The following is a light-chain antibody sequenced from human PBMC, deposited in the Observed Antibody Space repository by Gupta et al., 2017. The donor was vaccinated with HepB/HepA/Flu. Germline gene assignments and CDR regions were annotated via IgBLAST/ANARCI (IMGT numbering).Light chain of an antibody. CDR2: GKN. CDR1: SLRNYY. J-gene: IGLJ2*01. V-gene: IGLV3-19*01. CDR3: SSRDSSDSVL. Sequence: SSALTQGPSVSVALRQTVRITCHGDSLRNYYATWYQQKPGQAPVIVIYGKNKRPSGIPDRFSGSRSGNTGSVTITGAQAADEADYYCSSRDSSDSVLFGGGTKLTVL.